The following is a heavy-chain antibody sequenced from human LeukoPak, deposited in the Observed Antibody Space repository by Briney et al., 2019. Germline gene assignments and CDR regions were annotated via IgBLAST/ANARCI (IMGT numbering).Heavy chain of an antibody. V-gene: IGHV4-39*01. CDR3: ARHYGGATNYYYYGMDV. CDR1: GGSISSSSYY. Sequence: SETLSLTCTVSGGSISSSSYYWGWVRQPPGKGLEWIGSIYYSGSTYDNPSLKSRVTISVDTSKNQFSLKLSSVTAADTAVYYCARHYGGATNYYYYGMDVWGQGTTVTVSS. D-gene: IGHD1-26*01. J-gene: IGHJ6*02. CDR2: IYYSGST.